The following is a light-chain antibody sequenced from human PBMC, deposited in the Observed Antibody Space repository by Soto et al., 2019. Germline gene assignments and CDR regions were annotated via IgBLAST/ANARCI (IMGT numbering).Light chain of an antibody. CDR3: QQYKSQCT. Sequence: DIQMTQSPSTLSASVGDRVTMTCRASQSINSWLAWYQQKPGKAPKVLIYKASTLGNGVPSRFSGSGSGTEFGLTISSLQPDDFATYYCQQYKSQCTFGPGTKVDIK. V-gene: IGKV1-5*03. J-gene: IGKJ3*01. CDR2: KAS. CDR1: QSINSW.